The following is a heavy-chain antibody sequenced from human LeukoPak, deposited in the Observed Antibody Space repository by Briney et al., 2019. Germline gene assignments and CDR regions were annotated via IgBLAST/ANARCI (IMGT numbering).Heavy chain of an antibody. J-gene: IGHJ4*02. Sequence: ASVKVSCKASGYTFTSYDINWVRQATRQALEWMGWMNPNSGNTGYAQKFQGRVTITRNTSISTAYMELSSLRSEDMAVYYCAREGVAVAGTEGFDYWGQGTLVTVPS. D-gene: IGHD6-19*01. V-gene: IGHV1-8*03. CDR1: GYTFTSYD. CDR2: MNPNSGNT. CDR3: AREGVAVAGTEGFDY.